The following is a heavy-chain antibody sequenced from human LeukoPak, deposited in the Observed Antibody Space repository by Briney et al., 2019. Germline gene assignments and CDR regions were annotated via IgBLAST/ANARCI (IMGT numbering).Heavy chain of an antibody. CDR3: ARRGLEFSSSSYRANFYMDV. Sequence: SETLSLTCTVSGGSISSYYWSWIRQPPGKGLEWIGYIYTSGSTNYNPSLKSRVTISVDTSKNQFSLKLSSVTAADTAVYYCARRGLEFSSSSYRANFYMDVWAKGPRSPSP. D-gene: IGHD6-6*01. CDR2: IYTSGST. V-gene: IGHV4-4*09. CDR1: GGSISSYY. J-gene: IGHJ6*03.